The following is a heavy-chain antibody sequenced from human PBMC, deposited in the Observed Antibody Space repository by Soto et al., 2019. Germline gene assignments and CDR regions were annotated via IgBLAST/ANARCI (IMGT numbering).Heavy chain of an antibody. J-gene: IGHJ6*02. D-gene: IGHD2-8*02. CDR2: ISYDGSNK. V-gene: IGHV3-30*18. CDR3: AKELVGYGMDV. Sequence: QVQLVESGGGVVQPGRSLRLSCAASGFTFSSYGMHWVRQAPGKGLEWVAVISYDGSNKYYADSVKGRFTISRDNSKNTLYLQMNSLRAEDTAVYYCAKELVGYGMDVWGQGTTVTVSS. CDR1: GFTFSSYG.